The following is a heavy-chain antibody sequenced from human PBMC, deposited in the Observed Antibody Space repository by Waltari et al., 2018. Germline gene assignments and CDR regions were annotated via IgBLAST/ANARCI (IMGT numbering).Heavy chain of an antibody. D-gene: IGHD2-15*01. CDR2: INHSGST. Sequence: QVQLQQWGAGLLKPLETLSLTCAVYGGSFSGYYWSWIRQPPGKGLEWIGEINHSGSTNYNPSLKSRVTISVDTSKNQFSLKLSSVTAADTAVYYCARQYWLPPTYYYYYGMDVWGQGTTVTVSS. CDR3: ARQYWLPPTYYYYYGMDV. J-gene: IGHJ6*02. CDR1: GGSFSGYY. V-gene: IGHV4-34*01.